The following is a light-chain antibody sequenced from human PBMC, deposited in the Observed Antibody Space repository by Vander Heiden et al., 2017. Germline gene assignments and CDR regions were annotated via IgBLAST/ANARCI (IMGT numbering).Light chain of an antibody. CDR3: QQYYSTPLT. J-gene: IGKJ4*01. CDR2: WAS. CDR1: QRVLDSSNKKSY. Sequence: DIVMTQSPDSLAVSLGERATINCKSSQRVLDSSNKKSYLAWYQQKPGQPPKLLIYWASTRESGVPDRFSGSGSGTDFTLTISSLKAEDVAVYYCQQYYSTPLTFGGGTTVEIK. V-gene: IGKV4-1*01.